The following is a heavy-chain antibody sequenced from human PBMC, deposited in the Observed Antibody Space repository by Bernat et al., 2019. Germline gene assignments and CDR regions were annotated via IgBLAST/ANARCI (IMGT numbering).Heavy chain of an antibody. CDR2: IYYSGGT. D-gene: IGHD5-18*01. J-gene: IGHJ2*01. CDR1: GGSISSGGYY. CDR3: ARVCGYSDGLPLGWYFDL. V-gene: IGHV4-31*03. Sequence: QVQLQESGPGLVKPSQTLSLTCTVSGGSISSGGYYWSWFRQHPGNGLEWIGYIYYSGGTYYNPSLKSRVTISVDTDKTQFSLKLSLVSAADTAVDYCARVCGYSDGLPLGWYFDLWGRGTLVTVSS.